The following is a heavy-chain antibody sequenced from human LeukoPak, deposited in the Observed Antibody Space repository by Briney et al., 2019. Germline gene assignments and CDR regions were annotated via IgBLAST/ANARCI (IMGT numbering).Heavy chain of an antibody. CDR3: ASRYSSSWYYFDY. V-gene: IGHV4-39*01. CDR2: IYYSGST. Sequence: SETLSLTCTVSGGSLSSSTHYWVWIRQPPGKGLEWIGSIYYSGSTYYNPSLKSRVTISVDTSKNQFSLKLSSVTAADTAVYYCASRYSSSWYYFDYWGQGTLVTVSS. D-gene: IGHD6-13*01. J-gene: IGHJ4*02. CDR1: GGSLSSSTHY.